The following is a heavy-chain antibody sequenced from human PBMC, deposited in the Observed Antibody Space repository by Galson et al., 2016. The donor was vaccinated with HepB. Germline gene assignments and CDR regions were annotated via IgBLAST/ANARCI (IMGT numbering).Heavy chain of an antibody. CDR1: GFTFSSYS. Sequence: SLRLSCAASGFTFSSYSMNWVRQAPGKGLEWVSYISSSSSTIYYADSVKGRFTISRDNAKNSLYLQMNSLGDEDTAVYYCARDGGIPGAAFDIWGQGTMVTVSS. CDR2: ISSSSSTI. D-gene: IGHD3-16*01. CDR3: ARDGGIPGAAFDI. J-gene: IGHJ3*02. V-gene: IGHV3-48*02.